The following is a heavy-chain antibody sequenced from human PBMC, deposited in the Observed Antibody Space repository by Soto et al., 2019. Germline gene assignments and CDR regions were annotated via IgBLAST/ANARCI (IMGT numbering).Heavy chain of an antibody. V-gene: IGHV1-2*02. D-gene: IGHD6-13*01. CDR3: ARDSPAAGTDLDY. CDR2: INPNSGGT. Sequence: QVQLVQSGAEVKNPGASVKVSCKASEHTFTGYYMHWVRQAPGQGLEWMGWINPNSGGTNYAQRFQGRVTMTGDTSISTAYMELSSLTSDDTAVYYCARDSPAAGTDLDYWGQGTLVTVSS. J-gene: IGHJ4*02. CDR1: EHTFTGYY.